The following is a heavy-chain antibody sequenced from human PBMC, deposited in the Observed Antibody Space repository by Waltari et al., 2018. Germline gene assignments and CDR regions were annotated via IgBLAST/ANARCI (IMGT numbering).Heavy chain of an antibody. CDR2: IYYSGDV. CDR1: AGSLSGFY. J-gene: IGHJ4*02. V-gene: IGHV4-34*01. Sequence: VQLQQWGASLLKPSETLSLTCAVYAGSLSGFYGSWIRPPPGKGLEWIGEIYYSGDVNYNPSLKSRLTISVDTSKNQFSLKLTSVTAADTAVYYCARWPSTQYEFWGQGTLVTVSS. CDR3: ARWPSTQYEF. D-gene: IGHD2-2*01.